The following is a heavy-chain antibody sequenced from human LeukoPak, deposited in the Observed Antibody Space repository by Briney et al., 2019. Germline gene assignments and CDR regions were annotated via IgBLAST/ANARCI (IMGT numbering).Heavy chain of an antibody. CDR1: GFTFSNAW. J-gene: IGHJ4*02. CDR3: TTDPIRRYYYDSSGYYAPFDY. CDR2: IKSKTDGGTT. D-gene: IGHD3-22*01. Sequence: GGSLRLSCAASGFTFSNAWMSWVRQAPGKGLEWVGRIKSKTDGGTTDYAAPVKGRFTISRDDSKNTLYLQMNSLKTEDTAVYYCTTDPIRRYYYDSSGYYAPFDYWGQGTLVTVSS. V-gene: IGHV3-15*01.